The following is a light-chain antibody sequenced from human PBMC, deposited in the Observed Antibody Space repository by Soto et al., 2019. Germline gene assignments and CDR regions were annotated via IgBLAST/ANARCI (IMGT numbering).Light chain of an antibody. CDR2: DVT. J-gene: IGLJ2*01. CDR1: SSDVGGGNY. Sequence: QSVLTQPASVSGSPGQSITISCTGTSSDVGGGNYVSWYQQHPGKAPKLMIYDVTNRPSGVSYRFSGSKSGNTASLTISGLKAEAEADYYCSSYTTTYTLLFGGGTKLTV. CDR3: SSYTTTYTLL. V-gene: IGLV2-14*01.